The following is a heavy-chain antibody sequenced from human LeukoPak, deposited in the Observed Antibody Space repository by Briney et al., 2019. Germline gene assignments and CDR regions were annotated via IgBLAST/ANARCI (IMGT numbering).Heavy chain of an antibody. CDR3: ARQVIVRARHYYFDY. J-gene: IGHJ4*02. Sequence: SETLSLTCTVSGGSISSYDWNWIRQPPGRGLEWVGYIYSSGSTKYNPSLKSRVTISVDTSKNQFSLKLSSVTAADTAMYYCARQVIVRARHYYFDYWGQGTLATVSS. CDR2: IYSSGST. V-gene: IGHV4-59*08. D-gene: IGHD1-26*01. CDR1: GGSISSYD.